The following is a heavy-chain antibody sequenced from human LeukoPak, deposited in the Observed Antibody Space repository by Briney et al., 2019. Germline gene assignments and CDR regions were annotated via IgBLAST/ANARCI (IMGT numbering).Heavy chain of an antibody. V-gene: IGHV3-30*04. Sequence: PGGSLRLSCEASGFTFSHYGIHWVRQTPGKGLEWVAAISSDGVEKHYADSVKGRFTISRDNSKSTLYLQMNSLRAEDTALYYCAIEGHYDILTGYSPVEYYFYYMDVWGKGTTVTVSS. CDR1: GFTFSHYG. J-gene: IGHJ6*03. D-gene: IGHD3-9*01. CDR2: ISSDGVEK. CDR3: AIEGHYDILTGYSPVEYYFYYMDV.